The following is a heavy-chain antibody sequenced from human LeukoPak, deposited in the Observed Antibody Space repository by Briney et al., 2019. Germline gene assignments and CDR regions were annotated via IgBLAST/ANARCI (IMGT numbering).Heavy chain of an antibody. CDR2: IYYSGST. V-gene: IGHV4-30-4*01. Sequence: SQTLSLTCTLSGGSISSGDYYWSWIRQPPGKGLEWIGYIYYSGSTYYNPSLKCRVTISVDTSKNQFSLKLSSVTAADTAVYYCTRELSDFPRDYYDSSGYYLDPWGQGTLVTVSS. D-gene: IGHD3-22*01. CDR1: GGSISSGDYY. J-gene: IGHJ5*02. CDR3: TRELSDFPRDYYDSSGYYLDP.